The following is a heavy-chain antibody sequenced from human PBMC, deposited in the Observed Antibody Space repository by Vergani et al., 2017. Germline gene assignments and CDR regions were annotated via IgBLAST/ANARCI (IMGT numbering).Heavy chain of an antibody. CDR2: IYYSGST. CDR1: GGSVSISSYY. V-gene: IGHV4-39*01. CDR3: ARVYSTTGAPSGY. Sequence: QLQLQESGPGLVKPSETLSLTCTVSGGSVSISSYYWGWIRQPPGKGLEWIGSIYYSGSTYYNPSLKSRVTISVDTSKNQFSLKLSSVTAADTAVYYCARVYSTTGAPSGYWGQGTLVTVSS. J-gene: IGHJ4*02. D-gene: IGHD6-13*01.